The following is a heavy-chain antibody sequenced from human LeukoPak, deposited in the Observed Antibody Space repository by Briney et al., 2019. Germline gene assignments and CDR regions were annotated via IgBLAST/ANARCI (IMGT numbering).Heavy chain of an antibody. CDR1: GFTFSSYG. V-gene: IGHV3-30*02. Sequence: PGGSLRLSCAASGFTFSSYGMHWVRQAPGKGLEWVAFIRYDGSNKYYADSVKGRFTISRDNSKNTLYLQMNSLRAEDTAVYYCAKAGGGEWPLDAFDIWGQGTMVTVSS. D-gene: IGHD3-3*01. CDR2: IRYDGSNK. J-gene: IGHJ3*02. CDR3: AKAGGGEWPLDAFDI.